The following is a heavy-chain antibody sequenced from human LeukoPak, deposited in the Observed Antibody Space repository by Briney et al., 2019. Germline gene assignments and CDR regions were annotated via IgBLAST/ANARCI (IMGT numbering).Heavy chain of an antibody. Sequence: GGSLRLSCAASGFTFSSYWMHWVRQAPGKGLVWVSRINSDGSSTSYADSVKGRFTISRDNAKNTLYLQMNSLRAEDTAVYYCASGLSVPGAFDIWGQGTMVTVSS. CDR2: INSDGSST. V-gene: IGHV3-74*01. CDR3: ASGLSVPGAFDI. D-gene: IGHD1-1*01. CDR1: GFTFSSYW. J-gene: IGHJ3*02.